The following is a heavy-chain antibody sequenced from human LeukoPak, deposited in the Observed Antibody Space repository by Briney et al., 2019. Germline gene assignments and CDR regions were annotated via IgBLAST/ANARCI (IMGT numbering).Heavy chain of an antibody. Sequence: GASVKVSCKAPGYTFTGYYMHWVRQAPGQGLEWMGWINPNSGGTNYAQKFQGRVTMTRDTSISTAYMELRRLRSDDTAVYYCATRPAGYCSGGSCYRADYYYGMDVWGQGTTVTVSS. J-gene: IGHJ6*02. CDR3: ATRPAGYCSGGSCYRADYYYGMDV. CDR1: GYTFTGYY. D-gene: IGHD2-15*01. V-gene: IGHV1-2*02. CDR2: INPNSGGT.